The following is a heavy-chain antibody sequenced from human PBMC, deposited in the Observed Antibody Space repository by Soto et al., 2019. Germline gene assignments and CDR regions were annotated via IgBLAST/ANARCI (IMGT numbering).Heavy chain of an antibody. CDR1: GGSISRSSYY. D-gene: IGHD3-22*01. CDR2: IYYSGST. CDR3: SSGYLQEVEVDY. Sequence: QLQLQESGPGLVKPSETLSLTCTVSGGSISRSSYYWGWIRQPPGKGLEWIGSIYYSGSTYYNPSLKSRVTISVDTSKNQFSLKLSSVTAADAAVYYCSSGYLQEVEVDYWGQGTLVTVSS. V-gene: IGHV4-39*01. J-gene: IGHJ4*02.